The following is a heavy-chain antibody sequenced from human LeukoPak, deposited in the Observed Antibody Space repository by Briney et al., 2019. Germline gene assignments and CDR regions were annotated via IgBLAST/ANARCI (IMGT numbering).Heavy chain of an antibody. J-gene: IGHJ5*02. D-gene: IGHD6-6*01. CDR1: GGSISSGGYY. CDR2: IYYSGST. V-gene: IGHV4-31*03. CDR3: ARLQLVRFDP. Sequence: SQTLSLTCTVSGGSISSGGYYWSWIRQHPGKGLEWIGYIYYSGSTYYNPSLKSRVTISVDTSKNRFSLKLSSVTAADTAVYYCARLQLVRFDPWGQGTLVTVSS.